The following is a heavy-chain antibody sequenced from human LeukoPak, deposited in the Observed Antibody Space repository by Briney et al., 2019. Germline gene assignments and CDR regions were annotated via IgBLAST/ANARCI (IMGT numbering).Heavy chain of an antibody. CDR2: ISYDGSNK. CDR1: GFIFSNYG. D-gene: IGHD5-24*01. V-gene: IGHV3-30*18. J-gene: IGHJ4*02. Sequence: GRSLRLSCAASGFIFSNYGMHWVRQAPGKGLEWVAVISYDGSNKYYADSVKGRFTISRDNSKNTLHLQMNSLRVEDTAVYYCAKVLDGYNYSYYFDYWGRGTLVTVSS. CDR3: AKVLDGYNYSYYFDY.